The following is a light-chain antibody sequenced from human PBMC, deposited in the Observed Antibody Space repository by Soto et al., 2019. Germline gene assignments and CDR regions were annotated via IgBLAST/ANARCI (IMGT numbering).Light chain of an antibody. J-gene: IGKJ4*01. V-gene: IGKV3-15*01. CDR2: GAS. CDR1: QSVSSN. CDR3: QQYNNWPPELT. Sequence: EIVMTQSPATLSVSPGERATLSCRASQSVSSNLDWYQQKPGQAPRLLIYGASTRATGIPARFSGSVSGTEFTLTISSLHSEDFAVYYCQQYNNWPPELTFGGGTKVEIK.